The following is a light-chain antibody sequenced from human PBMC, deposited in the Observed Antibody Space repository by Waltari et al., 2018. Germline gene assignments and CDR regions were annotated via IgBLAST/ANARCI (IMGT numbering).Light chain of an antibody. CDR1: IYDVGGYIY. V-gene: IGLV2-14*03. J-gene: IGLJ2*01. CDR3: CSHRSGNTLGV. CDR2: DGA. Sequence: SALPQPASVSGSPGQSITISFTGPIYDVGGYIYVSWYQQHPGKAPQLLSYDGATRPWGVADRFAASKSGNTASLTIFRLQAEDEADYYCCSHRSGNTLGVFGGGTKLTVL.